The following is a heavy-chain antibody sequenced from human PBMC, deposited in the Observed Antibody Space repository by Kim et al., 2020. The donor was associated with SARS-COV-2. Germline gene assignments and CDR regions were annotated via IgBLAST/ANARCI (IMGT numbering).Heavy chain of an antibody. CDR1: GFTFSSYG. V-gene: IGHV3-33*01. CDR3: ARGEYSYGSYYFDY. J-gene: IGHJ4*02. Sequence: GGSPRLSCAASGFTFSSYGMHWVRQAPGKGLEWVAVIWYDGSNKYYADSVKGRFTISRDNSKNTLYLQMNSLRAEDTAVYYCARGEYSYGSYYFDYWGQGTLVTVSS. CDR2: IWYDGSNK. D-gene: IGHD5-18*01.